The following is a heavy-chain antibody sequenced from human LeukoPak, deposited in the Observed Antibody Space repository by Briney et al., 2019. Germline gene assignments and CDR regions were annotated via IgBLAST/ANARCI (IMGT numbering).Heavy chain of an antibody. CDR2: INHSGST. CDR3: ASRGYSGYDYVDY. D-gene: IGHD5-12*01. Sequence: SEALSLTCAVYGGSFSGYYWSWIRQPPGKGLEWIGEINHSGSTNYNPSLKSRVTISVDTSKNQFSLKLSSVTAADTAVYYCASRGYSGYDYVDYWGQGTLVTVSS. CDR1: GGSFSGYY. V-gene: IGHV4-34*01. J-gene: IGHJ4*02.